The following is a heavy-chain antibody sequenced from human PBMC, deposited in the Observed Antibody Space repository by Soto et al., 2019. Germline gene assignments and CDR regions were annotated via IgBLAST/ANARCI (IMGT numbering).Heavy chain of an antibody. V-gene: IGHV3-20*04. CDR3: AKTPGYYGDFFDY. CDR1: GFTFDDYG. CDR2: INRDGRST. D-gene: IGHD4-17*01. Sequence: GGSLRLSCAASGFTFDDYGLSWVRQAPGKGLEWVSGINRDGRSTGYADSMKGRFTISRDNAKNSLYLQMNSLRAEDTALYFCAKTPGYYGDFFDYWGQGT. J-gene: IGHJ4*02.